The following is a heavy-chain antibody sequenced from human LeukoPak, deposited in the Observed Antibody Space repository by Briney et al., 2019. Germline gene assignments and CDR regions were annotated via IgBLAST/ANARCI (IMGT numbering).Heavy chain of an antibody. J-gene: IGHJ4*02. CDR3: AKLRGKYGSHFFFDS. CDR2: ISYNGGFI. V-gene: IGHV3-9*01. Sequence: PGRSLRLSCAGSGFTFDDYAMHWVRQVPGKGLEWLSIISYNGGFIDYADSVKGRFTISRDNAKNSLYLQLNSLRAEDTAFYYCAKLRGKYGSHFFFDSWGQGTLVTVSS. CDR1: GFTFDDYA. D-gene: IGHD6-19*01.